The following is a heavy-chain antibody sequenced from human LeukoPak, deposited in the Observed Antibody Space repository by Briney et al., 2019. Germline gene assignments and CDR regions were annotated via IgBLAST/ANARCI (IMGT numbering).Heavy chain of an antibody. CDR3: ARESHVTREDY. D-gene: IGHD3-10*01. CDR2: ISANDGNT. Sequence: GASVKVSCKASGYTFTSYGISWVRRAPGQGLEWMGWISANDGNTDYPQKLQGRVTMTTDTSTSTAYMELRSLRSDDTAVYYCARESHVTREDYWGQGTLVTVSS. CDR1: GYTFTSYG. J-gene: IGHJ4*02. V-gene: IGHV1-18*01.